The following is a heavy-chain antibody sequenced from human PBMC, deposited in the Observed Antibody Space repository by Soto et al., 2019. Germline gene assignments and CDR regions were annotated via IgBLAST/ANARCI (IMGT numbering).Heavy chain of an antibody. Sequence: ESGGGLIQPGGSLRLSCAASGFNFIRKYMIWVRQAPGKGLEWVSILYSGGTTYYADSVKGRFTIPRDTSENTLYLQMNSLRAEDTAVYYCGRGLYDSGSFYFDFWGQGTLVTVSS. CDR3: GRGLYDSGSFYFDF. V-gene: IGHV3-53*01. CDR1: GFNFIRKY. CDR2: LYSGGTT. D-gene: IGHD3-10*01. J-gene: IGHJ4*02.